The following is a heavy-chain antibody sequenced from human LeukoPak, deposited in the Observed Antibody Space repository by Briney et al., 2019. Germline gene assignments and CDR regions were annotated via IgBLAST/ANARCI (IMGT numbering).Heavy chain of an antibody. CDR2: IYHSGST. CDR1: GGSISSGGYS. V-gene: IGHV4-30-2*01. J-gene: IGHJ4*02. CDR3: ARGWEYYYGSGSCYFDY. Sequence: PSQTLSLTCAVSGGSISSGGYSWSWIRQPPGKGLEWIGYIYHSGSTYYNPSLKSRVTISVDRSKNQFSLKLSSATAADTAVYYCARGWEYYYGSGSCYFDYWGQGTLVTVSS. D-gene: IGHD3-10*01.